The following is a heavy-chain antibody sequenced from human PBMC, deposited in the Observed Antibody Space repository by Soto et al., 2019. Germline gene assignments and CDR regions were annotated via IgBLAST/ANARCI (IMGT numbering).Heavy chain of an antibody. J-gene: IGHJ5*02. V-gene: IGHV4-59*01. CDR1: GGSISSYY. CDR2: ISYSGTT. D-gene: IGHD1-26*01. Sequence: LSLTCAVSGGSISSYYWSWIRQPPGKGLEWIGHISYSGTTNYNPSLQSRVTMSLDTSKNHFSLRLSSVTAADTAVYYCARDLVGSAKETQRYNWFDPWGQGTLVTVSS. CDR3: ARDLVGSAKETQRYNWFDP.